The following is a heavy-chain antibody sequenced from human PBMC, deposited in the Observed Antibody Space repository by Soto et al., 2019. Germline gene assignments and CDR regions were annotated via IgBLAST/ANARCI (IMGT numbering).Heavy chain of an antibody. Sequence: ASVKVSCKASGYTFTGYYMHWVRQAPGQGLEWMGWINPNSGGTNYAQKFQGWVTMTRDTSISTAYMELSRLRSDDTAVYYCARDQGYSGYDPDYYFDYWGQGTLVTVSS. CDR1: GYTFTGYY. V-gene: IGHV1-2*04. CDR3: ARDQGYSGYDPDYYFDY. D-gene: IGHD5-12*01. J-gene: IGHJ4*02. CDR2: INPNSGGT.